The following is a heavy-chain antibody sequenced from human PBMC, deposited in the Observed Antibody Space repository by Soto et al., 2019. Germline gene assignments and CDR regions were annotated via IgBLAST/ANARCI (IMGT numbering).Heavy chain of an antibody. D-gene: IGHD6-6*01. J-gene: IGHJ6*02. V-gene: IGHV5-51*01. CDR3: VRLGIAARQNYYYGMDV. CDR2: IYPGDSDT. CDR1: GYSFTSYW. Sequence: GESLKISCKGSGYSFTSYWIGWVRQMPGKGLEWMGIIYPGDSDTRYSPSFQGQVTISADKSISTAYLQWSSLKASDTAMYYCVRLGIAARQNYYYGMDVWGQGTTVTVSS.